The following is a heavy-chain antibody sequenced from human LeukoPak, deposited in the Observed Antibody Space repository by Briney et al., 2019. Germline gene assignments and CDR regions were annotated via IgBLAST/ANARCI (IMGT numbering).Heavy chain of an antibody. V-gene: IGHV4-39*01. J-gene: IGHJ3*02. D-gene: IGHD1-26*01. CDR2: IYYSGST. Sequence: SETLSLTCTVSGGFISSSSYFWGWIRQPPGKGLEWIGSIYYSGSTYYNPSLKSRVTISVDTSKNQFSLKLNSVTAADTAVYYCATPYSGGYHGLDIWGQGTMVTVSS. CDR1: GGFISSSSYF. CDR3: ATPYSGGYHGLDI.